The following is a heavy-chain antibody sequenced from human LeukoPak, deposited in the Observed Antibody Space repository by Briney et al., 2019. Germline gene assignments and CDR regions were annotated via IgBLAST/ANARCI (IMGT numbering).Heavy chain of an antibody. Sequence: GGSLRLSCAASGFTFTRFNMNWVRQAPGKGLELVSSITTSGTYIYYADSVKGRFTISRDNSKNTLYLQMNSLRAEDTAVYYCAKDEGDSGYSGYDSRPSFDYWGQGTLVTVSS. CDR2: ITTSGTYI. D-gene: IGHD5-12*01. J-gene: IGHJ4*02. V-gene: IGHV3-21*04. CDR1: GFTFTRFN. CDR3: AKDEGDSGYSGYDSRPSFDY.